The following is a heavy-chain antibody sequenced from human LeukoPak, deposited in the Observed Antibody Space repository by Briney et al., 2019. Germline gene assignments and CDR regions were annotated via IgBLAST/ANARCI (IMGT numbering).Heavy chain of an antibody. Sequence: PGGSLRLSCAASGFTVSSNYMSWVRQAPGKGLEWVSVIYSGGSTYYADSVKGRFTISRDNSKNTLYLQTNSLRAEDTAVYYCATISYENAFDIWGQGTMVTVSS. CDR2: IYSGGST. V-gene: IGHV3-53*01. CDR1: GFTVSSNY. D-gene: IGHD3-3*01. CDR3: ATISYENAFDI. J-gene: IGHJ3*02.